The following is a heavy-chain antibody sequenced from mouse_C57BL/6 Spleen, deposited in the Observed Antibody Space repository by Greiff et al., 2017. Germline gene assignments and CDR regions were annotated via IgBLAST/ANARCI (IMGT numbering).Heavy chain of an antibody. CDR1: GFTFSDYG. CDR3: ARTQIDY. CDR2: INSGSSTI. J-gene: IGHJ2*01. V-gene: IGHV5-17*01. Sequence: EVMLVESGGGLVKPGGSLKLSCAASGFTFSDYGMHWVRQAPEKGLEWVAYINSGSSTIYYADTVKGRFTITRDNAKNTLFLQMTRLSSEDTAMYYCARTQIDYWGQGTTLTVSS.